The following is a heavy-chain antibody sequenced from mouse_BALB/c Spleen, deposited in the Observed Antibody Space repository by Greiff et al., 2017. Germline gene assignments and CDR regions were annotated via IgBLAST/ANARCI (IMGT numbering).Heavy chain of an antibody. D-gene: IGHD1-1*01. Sequence: VKLMESGAGLVKPGASVKLSCKASGYTFTEYIIHWVKQRSGQGLEWIGWFYPGSGSIKYNEKFKDKATLTADKSSSTVYMELSRLTSEDSAVYFCARHDYYGSSYWFDYWGQGTTLTVSS. CDR1: GYTFTEYI. V-gene: IGHV1-62-2*01. J-gene: IGHJ2*01. CDR2: FYPGSGSI. CDR3: ARHDYYGSSYWFDY.